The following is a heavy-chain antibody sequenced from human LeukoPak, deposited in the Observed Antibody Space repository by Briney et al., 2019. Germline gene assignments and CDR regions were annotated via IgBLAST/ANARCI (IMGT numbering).Heavy chain of an antibody. CDR2: IKQDGSEK. Sequence: GGSLRLSCAASGFTFSSYWMSWVRQAPGKGLEWVANIKQDGSEKYYVDSVKGRFTISRDNAKNSLYLQMNSLRAEDTAVYYCARDRDRGYGSGTFFYWGQGTLVTVSS. D-gene: IGHD3-10*01. J-gene: IGHJ4*02. CDR1: GFTFSSYW. CDR3: ARDRDRGYGSGTFFY. V-gene: IGHV3-7*01.